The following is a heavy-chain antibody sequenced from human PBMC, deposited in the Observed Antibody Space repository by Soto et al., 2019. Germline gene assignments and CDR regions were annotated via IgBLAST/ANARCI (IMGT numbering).Heavy chain of an antibody. D-gene: IGHD4-17*01. CDR2: IIPILGIA. J-gene: IGHJ4*02. CDR3: ASSYGEYSGGY. CDR1: GGTFSSYT. Sequence: QVQLVQSGAEVKNPGSSLKVSCKASGGTFSSYTISWVRQAPVQGLEWMGRIIPILGIANYAQKFQGRVTITADKSTCTAYMELSSLRSEGTAVYYCASSYGEYSGGYWGQGNLVTCSP. V-gene: IGHV1-69*02.